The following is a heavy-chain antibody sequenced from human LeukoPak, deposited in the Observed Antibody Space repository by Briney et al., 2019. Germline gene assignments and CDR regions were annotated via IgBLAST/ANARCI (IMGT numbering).Heavy chain of an antibody. Sequence: GGSLSLSCAVSGITLSNYGMSWVRQAPGKGLEWVEGISGSGGSTNYADSVKGRFTISRDNPKNTLFLQMNSLRAEDTAVYFCAKRGVVIRVILVGFHKEAYYFDSWGQGALVTVSS. CDR3: AKRGVVIRVILVGFHKEAYYFDS. J-gene: IGHJ4*02. D-gene: IGHD2/OR15-2a*01. V-gene: IGHV3-23*01. CDR2: ISGSGGST. CDR1: GITLSNYG.